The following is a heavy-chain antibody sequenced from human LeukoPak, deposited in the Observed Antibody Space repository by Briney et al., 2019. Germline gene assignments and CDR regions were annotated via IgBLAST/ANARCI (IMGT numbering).Heavy chain of an antibody. V-gene: IGHV3-21*01. CDR2: ISTRSNYI. CDR1: GFTFSPYS. D-gene: IGHD3-22*01. Sequence: GGSLRLSCAASGFTFSPYSMNWVRQSPGKGLEWVSSISTRSNYIYYADSVKGRFTISRDNSKNTLYLQMNSLRADDTAVYYCARDRRGYGNSGYYLRDAFDIWGQGTVVTVSS. CDR3: ARDRRGYGNSGYYLRDAFDI. J-gene: IGHJ3*02.